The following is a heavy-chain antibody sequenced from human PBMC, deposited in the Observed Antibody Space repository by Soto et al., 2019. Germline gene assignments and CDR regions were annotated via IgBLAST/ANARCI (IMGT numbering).Heavy chain of an antibody. CDR3: TSLIKNSSNVDY. J-gene: IGHJ4*02. D-gene: IGHD2-15*01. Sequence: GGSLRLSCAASGFTFSGSAMHWVRQASGKGLEWVGRIRSKANSYATAYAASVKGRFTISRDDSKNTAYLQMNSLKTEDTAVYYCTSLIKNSSNVDYWGQGTLVTVSS. CDR2: IRSKANSYAT. V-gene: IGHV3-73*01. CDR1: GFTFSGSA.